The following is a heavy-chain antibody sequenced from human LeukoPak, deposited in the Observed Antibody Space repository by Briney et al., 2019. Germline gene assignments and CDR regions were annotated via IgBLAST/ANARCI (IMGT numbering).Heavy chain of an antibody. CDR1: GGTFSSYA. J-gene: IGHJ4*02. Sequence: GASVKVSCKASGGTFSSYAISWVRQAPGQGLEWMGGIIPIFGTANYAQKFQGRVTITADESTSTAYMELSSLRSEDTAVYYCAGDYGSGSPMDYWGQGTLVTVSS. D-gene: IGHD3-10*01. CDR2: IIPIFGTA. V-gene: IGHV1-69*13. CDR3: AGDYGSGSPMDY.